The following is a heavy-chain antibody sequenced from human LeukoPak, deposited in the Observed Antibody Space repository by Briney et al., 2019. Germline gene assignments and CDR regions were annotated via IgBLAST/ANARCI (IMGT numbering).Heavy chain of an antibody. D-gene: IGHD2-21*01. Sequence: PSETLSLTCNVSGDSISSYYWSWLRQPGGKALEWIGRIYTSGYTNYNPSLESRVTMSIDTSKSQFSLKLRSVTAADTAAYYCARVHIVTGNYFDSWGLGALVTVSS. CDR2: IYTSGYT. J-gene: IGHJ4*02. V-gene: IGHV4-4*07. CDR1: GDSISSYY. CDR3: ARVHIVTGNYFDS.